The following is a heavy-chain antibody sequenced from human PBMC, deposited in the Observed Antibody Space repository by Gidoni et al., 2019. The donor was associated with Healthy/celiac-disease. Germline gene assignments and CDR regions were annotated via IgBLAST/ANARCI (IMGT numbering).Heavy chain of an antibody. CDR1: GGTFSSYA. CDR3: ARGSPIAAAYYYYYGMDV. J-gene: IGHJ6*02. V-gene: IGHV1-69*06. D-gene: IGHD6-13*01. CDR2: IIPSFGTA. Sequence: QVQLVQSGAEVKKPGSSVKVSCKASGGTFSSYAISWVRQAPGQGLEWMGGIIPSFGTANYAQKFQGRVTITADKSTSTAYMELSSLRSEDTAVYYCARGSPIAAAYYYYYGMDVWGQGTTVTVSS.